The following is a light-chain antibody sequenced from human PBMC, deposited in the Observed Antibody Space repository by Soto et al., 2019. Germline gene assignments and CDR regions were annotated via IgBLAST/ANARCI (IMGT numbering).Light chain of an antibody. CDR3: SSYTSSSLL. CDR2: DVS. J-gene: IGLJ2*01. Sequence: QSVLTQPASVSGSPGQSITISCTGNSSDVGGYNYVSWYQQHPGKAPKLMIYDVSNRPSGVSNRFSGSKSGNTASLTISGLQAEDEADYYCSSYTSSSLLFGGGTQLTVL. V-gene: IGLV2-14*01. CDR1: SSDVGGYNY.